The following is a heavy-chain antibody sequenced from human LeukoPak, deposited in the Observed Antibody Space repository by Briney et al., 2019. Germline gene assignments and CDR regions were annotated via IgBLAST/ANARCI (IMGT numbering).Heavy chain of an antibody. J-gene: IGHJ6*03. V-gene: IGHV1-2*02. Sequence: ASVKVSCKASGYTFTGYYMHWVRQAPGQGLEWMGWINPNSGGTNYAQKFQGRVTMTRDTSISTAYMELSRLRSDDTAVYYCARDWLGYCSGGSCFDPYYYYMDVWGKGTTVTVSS. D-gene: IGHD2-15*01. CDR3: ARDWLGYCSGGSCFDPYYYYMDV. CDR1: GYTFTGYY. CDR2: INPNSGGT.